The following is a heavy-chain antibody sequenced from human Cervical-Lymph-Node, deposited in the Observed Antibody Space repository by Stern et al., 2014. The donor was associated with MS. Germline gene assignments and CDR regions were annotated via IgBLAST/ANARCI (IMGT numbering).Heavy chain of an antibody. CDR1: GFTFSSYG. CDR2: IWYDGSKK. CDR3: ARSSSPSPYYYYGMDV. Sequence: VQLVESGGGVVQPGRSLRLSCAASGFTFSSYGMHWVRQAPGQGLEWVAVIWYDGSKKYYADSVKGRFAISRDNSKNTLYLQMNSLRAEDTAVYYCARSSSPSPYYYYGMDVWGQGTTVTVSS. J-gene: IGHJ6*02. D-gene: IGHD6-13*01. V-gene: IGHV3-33*01.